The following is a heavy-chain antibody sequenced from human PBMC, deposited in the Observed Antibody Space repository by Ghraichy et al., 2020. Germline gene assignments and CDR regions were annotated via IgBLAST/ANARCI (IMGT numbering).Heavy chain of an antibody. CDR1: GFSLSTSGMC. CDR2: IDWDDDK. J-gene: IGHJ4*02. D-gene: IGHD2-15*01. Sequence: SGPTLVKPTQTLTLTCTFSGFSLSTSGMCVSWIRQPPGKALEWLARIDWDDDKYYSTSLKTRLTISKDTSKNQVVLTMTNMDPVDTATYYCARIYCSGGSCHPPDYWGQGTLVTVSS. V-gene: IGHV2-70*11. CDR3: ARIYCSGGSCHPPDY.